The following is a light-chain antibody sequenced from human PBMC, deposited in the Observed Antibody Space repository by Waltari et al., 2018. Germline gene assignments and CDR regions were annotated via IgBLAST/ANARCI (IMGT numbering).Light chain of an antibody. V-gene: IGLV3-1*01. CDR3: QTWDLIAVT. CDR2: QNN. CDR1: TLGHKY. Sequence: SYEVTQPPSLSVSPGQTASLTCSGETLGHKYTSWYQPRPGQSPLLVMHQNNVRPSGIPERFSGSSSGNTATLTISGTLSMDEAVYYCQTWDLIAVTFGGGTQLTVL. J-gene: IGLJ2*01.